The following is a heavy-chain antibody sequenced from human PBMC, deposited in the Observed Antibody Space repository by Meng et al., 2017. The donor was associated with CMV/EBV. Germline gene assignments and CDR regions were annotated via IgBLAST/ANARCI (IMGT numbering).Heavy chain of an antibody. CDR2: INPSGGST. Sequence: ASVKVSCKASGYTFTNYYMHWVRQAPGQGLEWMGIINPSGGSTSYAQKFQGRVTMTRDTSTSTVYMELSSLRSEETAVYYCARVFIGYFAYWGQGTLVTVSS. CDR3: ARVFIGYFAY. J-gene: IGHJ4*02. CDR1: GYTFTNYY. V-gene: IGHV1-46*01.